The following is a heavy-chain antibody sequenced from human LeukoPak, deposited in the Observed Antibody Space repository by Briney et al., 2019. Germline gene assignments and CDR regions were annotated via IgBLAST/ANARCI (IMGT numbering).Heavy chain of an antibody. Sequence: PSGTLSLTCAVSGDSITTTNWWSWVRQPPGKGLEWIGEVHLSGATNYNPSLESRVSMSIDKSKNHLSLEVTSVTAADTAIYYCTRESGAFSPFGFWGQGTLLTVSS. V-gene: IGHV4-4*02. CDR1: GDSITTTNW. CDR2: VHLSGAT. J-gene: IGHJ4*02. CDR3: TRESGAFSPFGF. D-gene: IGHD1-26*01.